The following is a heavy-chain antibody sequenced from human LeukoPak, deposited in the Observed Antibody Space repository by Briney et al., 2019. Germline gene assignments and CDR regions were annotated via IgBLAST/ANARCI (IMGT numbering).Heavy chain of an antibody. CDR1: GLTFNNYA. V-gene: IGHV3-23*01. Sequence: GGSLRLSCTASGLTFNNYAMTWVRQSPAKGLEWLSSITDSGDSTYYADSVKGRFTMSRDNSKNTLYLQMNSLRADDSAVYYCAKAPTRYCSGGSCYPLDCWGQGTLVTVSS. CDR2: ITDSGDST. J-gene: IGHJ4*02. CDR3: AKAPTRYCSGGSCYPLDC. D-gene: IGHD2-15*01.